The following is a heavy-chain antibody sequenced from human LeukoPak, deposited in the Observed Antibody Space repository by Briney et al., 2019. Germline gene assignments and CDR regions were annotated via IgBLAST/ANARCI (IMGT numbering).Heavy chain of an antibody. CDR3: ARDGGAVSPDGRNRVFFGMDV. V-gene: IGHV3-66*01. CDR1: GFTITSNY. J-gene: IGHJ6*02. D-gene: IGHD2-21*01. Sequence: GGSLRLSCVASGFTITSNYVSWVRQAPGKGLEWVSFFYSGGATYYSDSVKGRFTISGDSLKNTLYLQMSTLRADDTAVYYCARDGGAVSPDGRNRVFFGMDVWGQGTTVTVSS. CDR2: FYSGGAT.